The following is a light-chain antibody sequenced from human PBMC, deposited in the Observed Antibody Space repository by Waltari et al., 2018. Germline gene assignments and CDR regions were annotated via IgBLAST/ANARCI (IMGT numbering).Light chain of an antibody. CDR3: QQRSDWPPRT. Sequence: EIVLTQSPATLSLSPGERATLSCRASQSVSSYLAWHQQKPGQPPRLLIYHASTRATGIPARFSGRGSGTDFTLIITNVEPEDFAVYYCQQRSDWPPRTFGQGTRLEIK. CDR1: QSVSSY. J-gene: IGKJ5*01. CDR2: HAS. V-gene: IGKV3-11*01.